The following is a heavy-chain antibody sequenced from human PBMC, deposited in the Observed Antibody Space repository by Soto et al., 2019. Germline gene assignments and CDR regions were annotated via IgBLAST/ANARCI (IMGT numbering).Heavy chain of an antibody. CDR2: ISYDGSNK. CDR1: GFTFSSYG. CDR3: AKDFRRRIVVVPAGMDV. J-gene: IGHJ6*02. V-gene: IGHV3-30*18. Sequence: GGSLRLSCAASGFTFSSYGMHWVRQAPGKGLEWVAVISYDGSNKYYADSVKGRFTISRDNSKNTLYLQMNSLRAEDTAVYYCAKDFRRRIVVVPAGMDVWGQGTTVTVSS. D-gene: IGHD2-2*01.